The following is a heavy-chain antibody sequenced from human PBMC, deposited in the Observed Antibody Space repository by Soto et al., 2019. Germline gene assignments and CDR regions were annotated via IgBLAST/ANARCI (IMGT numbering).Heavy chain of an antibody. CDR1: GYTFTSYA. CDR2: INAGNGNT. CDR3: ARVFSTVTSFDY. V-gene: IGHV1-3*01. D-gene: IGHD4-17*01. Sequence: ASVKVSCKASGYTFTSYAMHWVRQAPGQRLEWMGWINAGNGNTKYSQKFQGRVTITRDTSASTAYMELSSLRSEDTAVYYCARVFSTVTSFDYWGQGTLVTVSS. J-gene: IGHJ4*02.